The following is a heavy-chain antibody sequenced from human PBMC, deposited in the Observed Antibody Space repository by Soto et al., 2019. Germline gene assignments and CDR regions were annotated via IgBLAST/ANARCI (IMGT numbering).Heavy chain of an antibody. J-gene: IGHJ4*02. D-gene: IGHD3-22*01. V-gene: IGHV3-11*01. CDR3: ARARSPITMIVVVAAYYFDY. Sequence: GGSLRLSCAASGFTFSDYYMSWIRQAPGKGLEWVSYISSSGSTIYYADSVKGRFTISRDNAKNSLYLQMNSLRAEDTAVYYCARARSPITMIVVVAAYYFDYWGQGTLVTVSS. CDR2: ISSSGSTI. CDR1: GFTFSDYY.